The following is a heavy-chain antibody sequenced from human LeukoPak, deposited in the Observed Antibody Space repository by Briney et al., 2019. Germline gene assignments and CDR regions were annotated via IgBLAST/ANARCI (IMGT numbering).Heavy chain of an antibody. V-gene: IGHV4-39*01. J-gene: IGHJ5*02. CDR3: ARHVGGYCSSTSCQFQLEFDP. Sequence: PSETLSLTCTVSGGSISSRSYYWGWIRQPPGKGLEWIGSIYYSGSTYYNPSLKSRVSISVDTSKNQFSLKLRSVTAADTAVYYCARHVGGYCSSTSCQFQLEFDPWGQGTLVTVSS. CDR1: GGSISSRSYY. D-gene: IGHD2-2*01. CDR2: IYYSGST.